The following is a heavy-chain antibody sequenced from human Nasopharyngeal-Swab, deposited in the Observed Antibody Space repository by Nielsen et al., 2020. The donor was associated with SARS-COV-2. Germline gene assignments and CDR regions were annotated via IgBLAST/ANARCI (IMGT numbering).Heavy chain of an antibody. D-gene: IGHD3-9*01. Sequence: WIGQPPGKALEWLAFIYWDDDRRYSPSLKSRLTITKDTSKNRVVLTMTNMDPVDTATYYCAHSADYDILTGPWGQGTLVTVSS. J-gene: IGHJ5*02. CDR3: AHSADYDILTGP. CDR2: IYWDDDR. V-gene: IGHV2-5*02.